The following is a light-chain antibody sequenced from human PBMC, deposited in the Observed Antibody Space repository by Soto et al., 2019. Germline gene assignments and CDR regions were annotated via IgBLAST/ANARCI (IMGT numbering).Light chain of an antibody. Sequence: EIMMTQSQATLSVSPGERATLSCRASQSVSINLAWYQQKPGQAPRLLIYGASTRATGIPARFSGSGSGTEFTLTISSLQSEDFAVYYCQQYNNWPPWTFGQGTKVDIK. CDR1: QSVSIN. CDR3: QQYNNWPPWT. CDR2: GAS. J-gene: IGKJ1*01. V-gene: IGKV3-15*01.